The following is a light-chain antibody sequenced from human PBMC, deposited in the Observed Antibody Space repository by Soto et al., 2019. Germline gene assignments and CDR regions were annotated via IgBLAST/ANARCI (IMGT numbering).Light chain of an antibody. CDR2: DAS. CDR3: QQSYRDPIT. V-gene: IGKV1-39*01. CDR1: RGISTY. J-gene: IGKJ5*01. Sequence: IQMDHSPSSVSAYSGDRVTITCRASRGISTYLNWYQQKPGKAPNLLIYDASRLQSGVPSRFSGSGGGTDFTLSISSVQPEDFATYFCQQSYRDPITFGQVRRLEIK.